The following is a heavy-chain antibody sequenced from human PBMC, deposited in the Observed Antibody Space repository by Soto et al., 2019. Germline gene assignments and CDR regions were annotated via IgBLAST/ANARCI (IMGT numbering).Heavy chain of an antibody. CDR2: IYYSGST. J-gene: IGHJ5*02. D-gene: IGHD4-4*01. V-gene: IGHV4-39*01. Sequence: SETLSLTCTVSGGSISSSSYYWGWIRQPPGKGLEWIGSIYYSGSTYYNRSLKSRVTISVDTSKNQFSLKLSSVTAADTALYYCARHLTTVTTWRDWFDPWGRGTLVTVSS. CDR3: ARHLTTVTTWRDWFDP. CDR1: GGSISSSSYY.